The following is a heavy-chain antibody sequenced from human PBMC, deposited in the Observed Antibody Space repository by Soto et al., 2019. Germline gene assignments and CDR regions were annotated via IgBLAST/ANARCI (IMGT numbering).Heavy chain of an antibody. CDR3: AKGYCSSTSCSYDY. J-gene: IGHJ4*02. V-gene: IGHV3-23*01. D-gene: IGHD2-2*01. CDR1: GFTFSSYA. CDR2: ISGSGGST. Sequence: EVQLLESGGGLVQPGGSLRLSCAASGFTFSSYAMSWVRQAPGKGLEWVSGISGSGGSTYYADSVKGRVTISRDNSKNTLYLQMNSLRAEDTAVYYCAKGYCSSTSCSYDYWGQGTLVTVSS.